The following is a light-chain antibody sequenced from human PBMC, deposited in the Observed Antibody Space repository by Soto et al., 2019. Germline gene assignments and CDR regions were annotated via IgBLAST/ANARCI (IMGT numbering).Light chain of an antibody. J-gene: IGLJ2*01. V-gene: IGLV6-57*04. CDR3: QSYDSSSVI. CDR1: SGSIASNY. Sequence: NFMLTQLHSVSESPGKTVTISCTRSSGSIASNYVQWYQQRPGSAPTTVIYEDNRRPSGVPDRFSGSIDSSSNSASLTISGLKTEDEADYYCQSYDSSSVIFGGGTKVTVL. CDR2: EDN.